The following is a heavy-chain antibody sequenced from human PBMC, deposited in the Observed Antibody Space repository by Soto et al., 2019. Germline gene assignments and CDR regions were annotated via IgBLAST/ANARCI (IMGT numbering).Heavy chain of an antibody. CDR3: AREITIFDSWGLNWFDP. CDR1: GGSISSGDYY. V-gene: IGHV4-30-4*01. D-gene: IGHD3-3*01. Sequence: SETLSLTCPVSGGSISSGDYYWSWIRQPPGKGLEWIGYIYYSGSTYYNPSLKSRVTISVDTSKNQFSLKLSSVTAADTAVYYCAREITIFDSWGLNWFDPWGQGTLVTVSS. CDR2: IYYSGST. J-gene: IGHJ5*02.